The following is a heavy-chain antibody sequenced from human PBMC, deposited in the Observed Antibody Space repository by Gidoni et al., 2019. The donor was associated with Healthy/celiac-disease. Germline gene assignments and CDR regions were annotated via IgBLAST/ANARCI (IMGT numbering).Heavy chain of an antibody. CDR1: GGTFSSYA. Sequence: QVQLVQSGAEVKKPGSSVKVSCKASGGTFSSYAISWVRQAPGQGLEWMGGIIPIFGTANYAQKFQGRVTITADKSTSTAYMELSSLRSEDTAVYYCASSGTTVTTHYYYYYGMDVWGQGTTVTVSS. CDR3: ASSGTTVTTHYYYYYGMDV. J-gene: IGHJ6*02. V-gene: IGHV1-69*06. CDR2: IIPIFGTA. D-gene: IGHD4-17*01.